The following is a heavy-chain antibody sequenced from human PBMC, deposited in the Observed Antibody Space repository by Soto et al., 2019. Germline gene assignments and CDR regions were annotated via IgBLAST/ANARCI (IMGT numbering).Heavy chain of an antibody. V-gene: IGHV3-48*02. CDR2: ISSSGSTI. CDR3: AREGGRHCSPSRCYNAFDI. J-gene: IGHJ3*02. CDR1: GFPFSAFS. D-gene: IGHD2-15*01. Sequence: GSLRLSCASSGFPFSAFSMNWVRQAPGKGLEWVAYISSSGSTIYYADSVKGRFTISRDNAKSSLYLQMDSLRDEDTAVYYCAREGGRHCSPSRCYNAFDIWGQGTMVTVSS.